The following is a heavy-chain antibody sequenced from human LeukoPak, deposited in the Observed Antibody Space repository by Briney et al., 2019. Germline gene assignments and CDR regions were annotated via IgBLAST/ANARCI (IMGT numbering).Heavy chain of an antibody. D-gene: IGHD2/OR15-2a*01. CDR1: GFTFSSCD. CDR3: ANDGPGEGYYDY. Sequence: GSLRLSCEASGFTFSSCDMHWVRQAPGTGLEWVAVIWYDGSNKYYADSVKGRFTISRDNSKNTLNVQMNSLRAEDTAVYYCANDGPGEGYYDYWGQGTLVTVSS. CDR2: IWYDGSNK. V-gene: IGHV3-33*06. J-gene: IGHJ4*02.